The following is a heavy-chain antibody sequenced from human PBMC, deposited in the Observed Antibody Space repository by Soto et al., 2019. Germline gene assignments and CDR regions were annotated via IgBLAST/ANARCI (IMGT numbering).Heavy chain of an antibody. D-gene: IGHD4-17*01. CDR2: INPSGGST. V-gene: IGHV1-46*01. J-gene: IGHJ3*02. CDR3: ARDTRTIGYGDYGPAFDI. CDR1: GYTFTSYY. Sequence: GASVKVSCKASGYTFTSYYMHWVRQAPGQGLEWKGIINPSGGSTSCAQKFQGRVTMTRDTSTSTVYMELSSLRSEDTAVYYCARDTRTIGYGDYGPAFDIWGQGTMVTVSS.